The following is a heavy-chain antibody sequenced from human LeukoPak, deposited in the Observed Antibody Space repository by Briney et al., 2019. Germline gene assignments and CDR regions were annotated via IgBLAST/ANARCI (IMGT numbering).Heavy chain of an antibody. V-gene: IGHV3-74*01. CDR3: VRDPNWGNDH. D-gene: IGHD7-27*01. J-gene: IGHJ4*02. Sequence: PGRSLRLSCAASGFTFSSYWMYWVRQAPGKGLVWVSRINTDGSYTNYADSVKGRFTISRDNAKNMLYLQMNSLRAEDTAVYYCVRDPNWGNDHWGQGILVTVSS. CDR2: INTDGSYT. CDR1: GFTFSSYW.